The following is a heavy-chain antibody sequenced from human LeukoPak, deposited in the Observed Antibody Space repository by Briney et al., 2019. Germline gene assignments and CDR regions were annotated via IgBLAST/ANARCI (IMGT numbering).Heavy chain of an antibody. CDR1: GYTFTSYD. J-gene: IGHJ4*02. CDR2: MNHNSGNT. V-gene: IGHV1-8*02. D-gene: IGHD6-19*01. Sequence: GASVKVSCKASGYTFTSYDINWVRQAPGQGLEWLGWMNHNSGNTVYAQKFQGRVTMTRNTSISTAYMELSSLRSEDTSVYYGPIYSKQWLVRRVFDYWGQGTLVTVSS. CDR3: PIYSKQWLVRRVFDY.